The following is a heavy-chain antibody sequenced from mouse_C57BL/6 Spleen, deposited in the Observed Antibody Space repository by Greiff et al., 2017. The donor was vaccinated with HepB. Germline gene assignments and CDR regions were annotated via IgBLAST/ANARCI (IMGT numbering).Heavy chain of an antibody. CDR3: AREGMVTTNAMDY. V-gene: IGHV1-55*01. Sequence: QVQLQQSGAELVKPGASVKMSCKASGYTFTSYWITWVKQRPGQGLEWIGDIYPGSGSTNYNEKFKSKATLTVDTSSSTAYMQLSSLTSEDSAVYYCAREGMVTTNAMDYWGQGTSVTVSS. J-gene: IGHJ4*01. D-gene: IGHD2-2*01. CDR2: IYPGSGST. CDR1: GYTFTSYW.